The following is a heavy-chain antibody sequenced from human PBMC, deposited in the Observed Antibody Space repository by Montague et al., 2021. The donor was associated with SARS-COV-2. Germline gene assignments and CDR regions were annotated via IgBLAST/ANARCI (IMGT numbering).Heavy chain of an antibody. CDR3: ASSSYSSRWYYFDY. Sequence: SETLSLTCTVSGGSISSYYWSCIRRPPGKGREGMGYKNYSGSTNYNPSLKNRVSISVDKSKKQLSLRLSSVTAADTAVDYCASSSYSSRWYYFDYWGQGTLVAVSS. CDR2: KNYSGST. D-gene: IGHD6-13*01. V-gene: IGHV4-59*08. J-gene: IGHJ4*02. CDR1: GGSISSYY.